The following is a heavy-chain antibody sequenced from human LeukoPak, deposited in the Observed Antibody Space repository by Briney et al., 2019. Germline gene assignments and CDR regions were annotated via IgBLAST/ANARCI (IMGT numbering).Heavy chain of an antibody. CDR2: ISGYNGNT. V-gene: IGHV1-18*01. Sequence: ASVKVSCKASGNTFISYGISWVRQAPGQGLEWMGWISGYNGNTNYAQKFQGRVTMTTDTSTSTAYMEVRSLRSDDTAVYYCARDYGSGSLVLDYWGQGTLVTVSS. CDR1: GNTFISYG. D-gene: IGHD3-10*01. J-gene: IGHJ4*02. CDR3: ARDYGSGSLVLDY.